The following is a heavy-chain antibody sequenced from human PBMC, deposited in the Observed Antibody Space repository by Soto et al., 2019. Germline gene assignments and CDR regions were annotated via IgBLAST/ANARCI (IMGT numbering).Heavy chain of an antibody. Sequence: QVQLVQSGAEVKKPGSSVKVSCKASGGTFSSYAISWVRQAPGQGLEWMGGIIPIFGTANYAQKSQGRVTVAAHESTGTAYMELSSMRSEDTAVYYCASRPFGGPVRHFDYWGQGTLVTVAS. V-gene: IGHV1-69*12. CDR1: GGTFSSYA. CDR3: ASRPFGGPVRHFDY. J-gene: IGHJ4*02. CDR2: IIPIFGTA. D-gene: IGHD3-10*01.